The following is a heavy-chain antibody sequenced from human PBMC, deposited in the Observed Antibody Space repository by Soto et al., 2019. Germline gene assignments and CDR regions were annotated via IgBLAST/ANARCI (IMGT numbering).Heavy chain of an antibody. V-gene: IGHV4-59*01. J-gene: IGHJ5*02. Sequence: SETLSLTCTVSGGSISSYYWSWIRQPPWKGLEWIGYIYYSGSTNYNPSLKSRVTISVDTSKNQFSLKLSSVTAADTAVYYCARDKTPWGGATQRNEGFDPGGQGTLVPVSS. D-gene: IGHD1-26*01. CDR1: GGSISSYY. CDR3: ARDKTPWGGATQRNEGFDP. CDR2: IYYSGST.